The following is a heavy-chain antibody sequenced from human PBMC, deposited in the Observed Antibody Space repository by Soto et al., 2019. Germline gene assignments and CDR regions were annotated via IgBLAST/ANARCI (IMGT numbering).Heavy chain of an antibody. CDR2: IKPGTSDI. D-gene: IGHD2-15*01. V-gene: IGHV5-51*01. CDR3: AIGRRKTSGSNTWFDP. Sequence: GEALKISCKGVGYKFGSAWIGWVRQMPGKGLEWMGIIKPGTSDIRYSPSCRGHVTISADEAVSTAYLQWSSLKASDTAMYFCAIGRRKTSGSNTWFDPWGRGTLVTVSS. CDR1: GYKFGSAW. J-gene: IGHJ5*02.